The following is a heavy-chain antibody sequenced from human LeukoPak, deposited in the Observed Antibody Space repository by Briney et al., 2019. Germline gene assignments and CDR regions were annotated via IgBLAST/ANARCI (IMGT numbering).Heavy chain of an antibody. CDR2: IKEHDYGTEI. J-gene: IGHJ3*02. V-gene: IGHV3-7*01. CDR1: GFNFREYW. D-gene: IGHD3-16*02. CDR3: AREWVIGPKSAFDI. Sequence: PGGSLRLSCAASGFNFREYWMTWVRLAPGKGLEWVANIKEHDYGTEINYVDSVKGRFTISRDNAENSLYLQMNSPTAEDTAVYYCAREWVIGPKSAFDIWGQGTMVTVSS.